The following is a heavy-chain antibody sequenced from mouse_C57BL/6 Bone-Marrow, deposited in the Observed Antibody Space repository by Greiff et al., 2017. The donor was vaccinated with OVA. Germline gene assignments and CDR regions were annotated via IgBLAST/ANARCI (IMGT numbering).Heavy chain of an antibody. CDR2: IWRGGST. J-gene: IGHJ2*01. CDR3: AKNAGGYYEYYCDY. D-gene: IGHD2-3*01. V-gene: IGHV2-5*01. Sequence: QVQLKESGPGLVQPSQSLSITCTVSGFSLTSYGVHWVRQSPGKGLEWLGVIWRGGSTDYNAAFMSRLSITKDNSKSQVFFKMNSLQADDTAIYYCAKNAGGYYEYYCDYWGQGTTLTVSS. CDR1: GFSLTSYG.